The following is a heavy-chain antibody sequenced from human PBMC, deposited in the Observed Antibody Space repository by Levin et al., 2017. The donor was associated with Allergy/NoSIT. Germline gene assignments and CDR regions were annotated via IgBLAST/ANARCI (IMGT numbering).Heavy chain of an antibody. V-gene: IGHV4-30-4*01. D-gene: IGHD1-26*01. J-gene: IGHJ4*02. CDR3: ARGGRAFDY. CDR1: GASIGTSGDY. Sequence: PSETLSLTCSVSGASIGTSGDYWSWIRQSPGKGLEWIGYIWHSGSTYYNPSLKGRFTISVDTSENQFSLRLSSVTAADTAVYYCARGGRAFDYWGQGKLVTVSS. CDR2: IWHSGST.